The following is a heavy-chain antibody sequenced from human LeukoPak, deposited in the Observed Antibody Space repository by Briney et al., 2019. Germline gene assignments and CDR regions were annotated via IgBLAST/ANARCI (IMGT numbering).Heavy chain of an antibody. V-gene: IGHV4-34*01. CDR1: GGSFSGYY. D-gene: IGHD6-19*01. CDR2: INHSGST. J-gene: IGHJ4*02. Sequence: SETLSLTCAVYGGSFSGYYWSWIRQPPGKGLEWIGEINHSGSTNYNPSLKSRVTISLDTSKNQFSLNLSSVTASDTAVYYCVSSGWLYYFHYWGQGTLFTVSS. CDR3: VSSGWLYYFHY.